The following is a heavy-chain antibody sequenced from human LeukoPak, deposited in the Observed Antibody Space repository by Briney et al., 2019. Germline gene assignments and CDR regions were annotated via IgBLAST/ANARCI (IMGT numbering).Heavy chain of an antibody. V-gene: IGHV3-33*01. CDR1: GFTFSSYG. CDR2: IWYDGSNK. CDR3: ARVDYSNWFDP. Sequence: GGSLRLSCAASGFTFSSYGMHWVRQAPGKGLEWVAVIWYDGSNKYYADSVKGRLTISRDNSKNTLYLQMNSLRVEDTAVYYCARVDYSNWFDPWGQGTLVTVSS. D-gene: IGHD5-12*01. J-gene: IGHJ5*02.